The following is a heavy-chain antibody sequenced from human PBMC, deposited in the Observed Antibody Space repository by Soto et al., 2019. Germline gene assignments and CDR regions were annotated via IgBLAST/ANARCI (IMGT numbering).Heavy chain of an antibody. V-gene: IGHV1-69*06. CDR1: GGTFSSYA. CDR2: IIPIFGTT. CDR3: ARTSNLDYYDSSGLYYFDY. Sequence: QVQLVQSGAEVKKPGSSVKVSCKASGGTFSSYAISWVRQAPGQGLEWMGGIIPIFGTTNYAQKFQGRVTINADKSTSTAYMELSRLRSEDTAVYYCARTSNLDYYDSSGLYYFDYWGQETLVTVSS. J-gene: IGHJ4*02. D-gene: IGHD3-22*01.